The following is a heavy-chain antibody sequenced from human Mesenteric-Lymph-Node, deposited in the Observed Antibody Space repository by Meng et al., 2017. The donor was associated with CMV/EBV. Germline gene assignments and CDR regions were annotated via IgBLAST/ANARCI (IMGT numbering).Heavy chain of an antibody. V-gene: IGHV4-39*07. CDR3: ARGSPYNFWTRPQVYLDY. J-gene: IGHJ4*02. D-gene: IGHD3-3*01. Sequence: GSLRLSCTVSGGSISSSTSYWGWIRQSPGKGLEWMGAIYYSESPYYNPYLKSRITISLDTSRNQFSLRLSSVTAADTAVYYCARGSPYNFWTRPQVYLDYWGQGALVTVAS. CDR2: IYYSESP. CDR1: GGSISSSTSY.